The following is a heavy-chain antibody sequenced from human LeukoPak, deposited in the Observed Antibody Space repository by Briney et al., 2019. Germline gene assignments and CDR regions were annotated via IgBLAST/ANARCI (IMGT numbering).Heavy chain of an antibody. CDR2: IYSGGST. CDR3: AREDYYDSSGYRNY. CDR1: GFTVGSNY. D-gene: IGHD3-22*01. V-gene: IGHV3-66*01. J-gene: IGHJ4*02. Sequence: GGSLRLSCAASGFTVGSNYMSWVRQAPGKGLEWVSVIYSGGSTYYADSVKGRFTISRDNSKNTLYLQMNSLRAEDTAVYYCAREDYYDSSGYRNYWGQGTLVTVSS.